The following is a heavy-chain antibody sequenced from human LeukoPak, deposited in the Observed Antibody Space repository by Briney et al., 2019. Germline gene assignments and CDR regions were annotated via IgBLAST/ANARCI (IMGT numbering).Heavy chain of an antibody. J-gene: IGHJ3*02. CDR1: GYTFTSYD. CDR2: MNPNSGNT. Sequence: ASVKVSCKASGYTFTSYDINWVRQATGQGLEWLGWMNPNSGNTGYAQKFQGRVTMTRNTSISTAYMGLSRLRSDDTAVYYCARGGRIPGSYLFTFDIWGQGTMVTVSS. V-gene: IGHV1-8*01. CDR3: ARGGRIPGSYLFTFDI. D-gene: IGHD1-26*01.